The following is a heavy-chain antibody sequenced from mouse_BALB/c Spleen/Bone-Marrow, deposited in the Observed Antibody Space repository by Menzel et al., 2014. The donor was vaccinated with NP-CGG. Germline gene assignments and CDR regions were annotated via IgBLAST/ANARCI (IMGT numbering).Heavy chain of an antibody. V-gene: IGHV1-15*01. J-gene: IGHJ3*01. Sequence: AELVRPGASVTXXXKXSXYTFTDYEMHWXKQTPVHGLEWIGAIDPETGGTAYNQKFKGRATLTTDKSSSTAYMGLRSLTSEDSXXXYCTRLDSSGXGAYWVQGTXXXVXA. D-gene: IGHD3-2*01. CDR2: IDPETGGT. CDR1: XYTFTDYE. CDR3: TRLDSSGXGAY.